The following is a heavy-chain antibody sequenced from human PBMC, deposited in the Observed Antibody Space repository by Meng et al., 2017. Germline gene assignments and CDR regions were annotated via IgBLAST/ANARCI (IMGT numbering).Heavy chain of an antibody. CDR1: GGSFSGYY. V-gene: IGHV4-34*01. D-gene: IGHD6-13*01. J-gene: IGHJ4*02. CDR3: ARGVRSKIQQLIPGRPTYVDL. CDR2: ISHSGTT. Sequence: QLQVQQWGAGMLNPSATPPRTCAVYGGSFSGYYWTWIRQPPGRGLEWIGEISHSGTTNYNPSLTSRVTISLDTSKSQFSLKLTSVTGADTAVYFCARGVRSKIQQLIPGRPTYVDLWSQGNLVTVSS.